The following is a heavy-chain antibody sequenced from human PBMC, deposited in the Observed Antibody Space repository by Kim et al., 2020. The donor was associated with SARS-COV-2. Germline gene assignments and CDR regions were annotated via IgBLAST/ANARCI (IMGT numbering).Heavy chain of an antibody. CDR2: IGNNGGPT. D-gene: IGHD6-13*01. CDR3: VKRNRYLGSSWEVDS. Sequence: GGSLRLSCSASGFTFSSYSMHWVRQAPGKGLEYVSVIGNNGGPTYYADSVKGRFVISRDNSKNTLYLQMSSLRAEDTAVYYCVKRNRYLGSSWEVDSWGQGTLVTVPS. J-gene: IGHJ4*02. CDR1: GFTFSSYS. V-gene: IGHV3-64D*09.